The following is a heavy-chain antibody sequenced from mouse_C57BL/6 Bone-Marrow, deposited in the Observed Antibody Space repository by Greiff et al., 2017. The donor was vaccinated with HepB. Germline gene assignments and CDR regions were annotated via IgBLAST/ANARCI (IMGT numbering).Heavy chain of an antibody. D-gene: IGHD2-1*01. V-gene: IGHV1-26*01. CDR2: INPNNGGT. J-gene: IGHJ2*01. CDR3: ARENYGNRGYFDY. CDR1: GYTFTDYY. Sequence: SFPISFNSSGYTFTDYYMNWVKQSHGKSLEWIGDINPNNGGTSYNQKFKGKATLTVDKSSSTAYMELRSLTSEDSAVYYCARENYGNRGYFDYWGQGTTLTVSS.